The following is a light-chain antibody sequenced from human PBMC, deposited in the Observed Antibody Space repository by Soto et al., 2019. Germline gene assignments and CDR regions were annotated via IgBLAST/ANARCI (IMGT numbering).Light chain of an antibody. Sequence: EIVLTQSPGTLSLSQGERATLSCRASQSVSSSSYLAWYQQKPGQAPRLLIYGASSRATGIPDRFSGSGSATDFTLTISRLEPDDFAVYYCRQYGSSPSYTFGQGTKLEIK. V-gene: IGKV3-20*01. J-gene: IGKJ2*01. CDR3: RQYGSSPSYT. CDR1: QSVSSSSY. CDR2: GAS.